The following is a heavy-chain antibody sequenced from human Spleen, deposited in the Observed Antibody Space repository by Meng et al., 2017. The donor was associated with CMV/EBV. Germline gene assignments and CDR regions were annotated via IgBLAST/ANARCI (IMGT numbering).Heavy chain of an antibody. CDR1: GYTFTSYD. D-gene: IGHD3-3*01. CDR2: ISAYNGNT. CDR3: ARVDIIIPAVLVPMYYYYGMDV. V-gene: IGHV1-18*01. Sequence: ASVKVSCKASGYTFTSYDINWVRQAPGQGLEWMGWISAYNGNTDSAQKFQGRVTMTTDTSTSTAYMELRSLTSDDTAVYYCARVDIIIPAVLVPMYYYYGMDVWGHGTTVTVSS. J-gene: IGHJ6*02.